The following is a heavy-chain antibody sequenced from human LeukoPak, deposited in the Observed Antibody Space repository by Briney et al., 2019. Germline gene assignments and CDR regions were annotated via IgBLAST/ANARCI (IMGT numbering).Heavy chain of an antibody. Sequence: PGGSLRLSCAASGFTFSNAWMSWVRQAPGKGLEWVGRIKSKTDGGTTDYAAPVKGRFTISRDNSKNTLYLQMNSLRAEDTAVYYCAKDERGYYDSSGYYTWGQGTLVTVSS. D-gene: IGHD3-22*01. CDR1: GFTFSNAW. CDR2: IKSKTDGGTT. V-gene: IGHV3-15*01. J-gene: IGHJ4*02. CDR3: AKDERGYYDSSGYYT.